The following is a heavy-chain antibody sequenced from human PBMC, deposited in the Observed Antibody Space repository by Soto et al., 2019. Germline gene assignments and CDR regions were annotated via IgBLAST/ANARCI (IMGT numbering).Heavy chain of an antibody. V-gene: IGHV4-39*01. CDR2: IDYRGTT. CDR3: SRRAPEGFDP. CDR1: GGSISSSPYF. J-gene: IGHJ5*02. Sequence: LSLTCTVSGGSISSSPYFWGWIRQPPGRGLEWIGSIDYRGTTYYNASLKSRVTLSLDTSKNQFSLKVNSLTAADTAVYFCSRRAPEGFDPWGQGTLVTVSS.